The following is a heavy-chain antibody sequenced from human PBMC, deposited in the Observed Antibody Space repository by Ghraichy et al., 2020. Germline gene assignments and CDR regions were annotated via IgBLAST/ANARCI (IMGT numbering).Heavy chain of an antibody. V-gene: IGHV3-74*01. CDR1: GFTFSNYW. J-gene: IGHJ5*02. Sequence: GSLRLSCAASGFTFSNYWMHWVRQAPGKGLVWVSRINTDGRSTSYADSVKGRFTISRDNAKNTLYLQMNSLRVEDTAVYYCAYDFLSNKPWGQGTLVTVSS. CDR3: AYDFLSNKP. D-gene: IGHD3-3*01. CDR2: INTDGRST.